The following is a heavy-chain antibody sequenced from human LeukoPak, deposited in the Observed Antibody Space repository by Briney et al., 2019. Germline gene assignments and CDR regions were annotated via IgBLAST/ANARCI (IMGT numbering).Heavy chain of an antibody. J-gene: IGHJ5*02. CDR3: ARDIVVVPAAMRRTTSIDP. CDR1: GYTFTSYA. Sequence: GASVKVSCKASGYTFTSYAMNWVRQAPGQGLEWMGWINPNSGGTNYAQKFQGRVTMTRDTSISTAYMELSRLRSDDTAVYYCARDIVVVPAAMRRTTSIDPWGQGTLVTVSS. CDR2: INPNSGGT. V-gene: IGHV1-2*02. D-gene: IGHD2-2*01.